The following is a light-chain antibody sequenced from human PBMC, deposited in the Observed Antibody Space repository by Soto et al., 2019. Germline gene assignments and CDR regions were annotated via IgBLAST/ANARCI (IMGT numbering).Light chain of an antibody. CDR1: SGHGSYA. J-gene: IGLJ2*01. CDR2: LNNDGSH. Sequence: QPVLTQSPSASASPGASVKLTCTLSSGHGSYAIAWHQKQPGKGPRYLMDLNNDGSHTKGDGIPDRFSGSSSGAERYLIISSLQSEDEADYYCQTWGTGFQVFGGGTKVTVL. V-gene: IGLV4-69*01. CDR3: QTWGTGFQV.